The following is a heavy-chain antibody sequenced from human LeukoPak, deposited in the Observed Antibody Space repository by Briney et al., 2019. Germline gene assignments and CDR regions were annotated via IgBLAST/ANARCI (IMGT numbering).Heavy chain of an antibody. V-gene: IGHV3-23*01. J-gene: IGHJ6*02. CDR1: GFTFSSYA. CDR2: ISGSGGST. CDR3: AKDDYSYYAMDV. Sequence: GGSLRLSCAASGFTFSSYAMSWVRQAPGKGLEWVSAISGSGGSTYYADSVKGRFTISRDNSKNTLYLQMNSLRAEDTAIYYCAKDDYSYYAMDVWGRGTTVTVSS.